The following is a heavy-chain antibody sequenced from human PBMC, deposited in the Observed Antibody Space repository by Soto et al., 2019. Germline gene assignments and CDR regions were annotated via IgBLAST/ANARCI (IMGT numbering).Heavy chain of an antibody. CDR3: AGPWNKQ. Sequence: QVQLVQSGAEVKKPGVSVKVSCKASGYTFTRYDINWVRQATGQGLEWMGWMNPNSGNTGYAQKFQGRVTMTRDTSISTAYMVLSSLRDEDTAVYYCAGPWNKQWGQGTPVTVSS. J-gene: IGHJ4*02. D-gene: IGHD1-1*01. V-gene: IGHV1-8*01. CDR1: GYTFTRYD. CDR2: MNPNSGNT.